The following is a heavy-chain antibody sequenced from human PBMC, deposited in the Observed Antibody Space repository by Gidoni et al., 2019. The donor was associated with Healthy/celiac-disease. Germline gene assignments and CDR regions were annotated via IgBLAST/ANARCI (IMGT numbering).Heavy chain of an antibody. CDR3: ARDLHRGYSYGPQRGLGY. Sequence: QVQLVQSGAEVKKPGASVTVSCKASGYTFTSYYMHWVRQAPGQGLEWMGIINPRGGSTSYAQKFQGRVTMTRDTSTSTVYMELSSLRSEDTAVYYCARDLHRGYSYGPQRGLGYWGQGTLVTVSS. CDR2: INPRGGST. V-gene: IGHV1-46*01. D-gene: IGHD5-18*01. CDR1: GYTFTSYY. J-gene: IGHJ4*02.